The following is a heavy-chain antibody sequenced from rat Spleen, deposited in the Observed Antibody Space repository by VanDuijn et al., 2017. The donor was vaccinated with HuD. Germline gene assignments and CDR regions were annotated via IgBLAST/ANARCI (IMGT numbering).Heavy chain of an antibody. Sequence: EVQLVESGGGLVQPGRSLKLSCTASGFTFSDYAMHWVRQAPAKGLEWVASISPSAFTTYYRDSVKGRFTISRDIAKSTLSLQMDSLRSEDTATYYCARRHYGYTDYFDYWGQGVMVTVSS. CDR2: ISPSAFTT. V-gene: IGHV5-19*01. CDR1: GFTFSDYA. CDR3: ARRHYGYTDYFDY. J-gene: IGHJ2*01. D-gene: IGHD1-9*01.